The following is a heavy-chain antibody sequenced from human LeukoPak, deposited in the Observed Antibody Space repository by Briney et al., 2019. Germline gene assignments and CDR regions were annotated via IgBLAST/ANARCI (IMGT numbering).Heavy chain of an antibody. CDR2: ISTYNGNT. CDR3: ARSYDSSGYYYFGY. D-gene: IGHD3-22*01. V-gene: IGHV1-18*01. Sequence: ASVNVSCKASGGTFSSYAISWVRQAPGQGLEWMGWISTYNGNTNYAQKLQGRVTMTTDTSTSTAYMELRSLRSDDTAVYYCARSYDSSGYYYFGYWGQGTLVTVSS. J-gene: IGHJ4*02. CDR1: GGTFSSYA.